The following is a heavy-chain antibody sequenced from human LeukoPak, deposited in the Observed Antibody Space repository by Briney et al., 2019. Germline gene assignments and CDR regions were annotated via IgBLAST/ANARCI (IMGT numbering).Heavy chain of an antibody. CDR2: ISSSGSTI. CDR3: AELGITMTGGV. CDR1: GFTFSSYG. V-gene: IGHV3-48*04. Sequence: PGRSLRLSCAASGFTFSSYGMHWVRQAPGKGLEWVSYISSSGSTIYYADSVKGRFTISRDNAKNSLYLQMNSLRAEDTAVYYCAELGITMTGGVWGKGTTVTISS. J-gene: IGHJ6*04. D-gene: IGHD3-10*02.